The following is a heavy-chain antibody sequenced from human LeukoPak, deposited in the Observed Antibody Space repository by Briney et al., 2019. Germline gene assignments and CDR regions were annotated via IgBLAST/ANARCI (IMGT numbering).Heavy chain of an antibody. D-gene: IGHD6-19*01. Sequence: GGSLRLSCAASGFTFSSYAMNWVRQTPGKGLEWVSVIGGSGGSTYHADSVKGRFTISRDNSKNTLYLQMNSLRAEDTAVYYCAKEDSSGPIDYWGQGTLVTVSS. V-gene: IGHV3-23*01. J-gene: IGHJ4*02. CDR2: IGGSGGST. CDR3: AKEDSSGPIDY. CDR1: GFTFSSYA.